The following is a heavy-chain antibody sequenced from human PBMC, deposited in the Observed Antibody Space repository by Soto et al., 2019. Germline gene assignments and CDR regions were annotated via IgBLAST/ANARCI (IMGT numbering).Heavy chain of an antibody. D-gene: IGHD2-2*01. J-gene: IGHJ6*02. V-gene: IGHV4-4*07. CDR2: IYTSGST. CDR3: AREFYLGVVPAATWYYGMDV. Sequence: SETLSLTCTVSGGSISSYYWSWIRQPAGKGLEWIGRIYTSGSTNYNPSLKSRVTMSVDTSKNQFSLKLSSVTAADTAVYYCAREFYLGVVPAATWYYGMDVWGQGTTVTVS. CDR1: GGSISSYY.